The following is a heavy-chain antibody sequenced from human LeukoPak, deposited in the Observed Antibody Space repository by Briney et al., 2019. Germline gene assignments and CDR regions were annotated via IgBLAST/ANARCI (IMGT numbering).Heavy chain of an antibody. V-gene: IGHV4-34*01. CDR3: ALDYGDYCFDY. J-gene: IGHJ4*02. CDR2: INHSGST. CDR1: GGSSSGYY. D-gene: IGHD4-17*01. Sequence: SETLSLTCAVYGGSSSGYYWSWIRQPPGKGLEWIGEINHSGSTNYNPSLKSRVTISVDTSKNQFSLKLSSVTAADTAVYYCALDYGDYCFDYWGQGTLVTVSS.